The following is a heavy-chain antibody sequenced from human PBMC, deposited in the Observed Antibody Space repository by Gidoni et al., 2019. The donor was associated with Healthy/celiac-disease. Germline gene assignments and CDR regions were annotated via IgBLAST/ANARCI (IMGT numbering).Heavy chain of an antibody. J-gene: IGHJ4*02. V-gene: IGHV3-23*01. CDR3: AKFGGFCDY. Sequence: EVQLLESGGGLVQDGGALRLSCAASGFTFSSYAMSWVRQAPGRGLEWVSAISGSGGSTSYADSVKGRFTISRDNSQNTLYLQMNSLRAEDTAVYYCAKFGGFCDYWGQGTLVTVSS. CDR2: ISGSGGST. CDR1: GFTFSSYA. D-gene: IGHD2-15*01.